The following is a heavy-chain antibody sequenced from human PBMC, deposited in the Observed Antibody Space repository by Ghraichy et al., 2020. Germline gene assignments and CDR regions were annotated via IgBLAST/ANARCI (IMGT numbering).Heavy chain of an antibody. V-gene: IGHV3-23*01. CDR2: ISGSGGST. CDR3: AKDAGTSVIYYYYGMDV. D-gene: IGHD1-1*01. Sequence: GGSLRLSCAASGFAFSSDGMSWVRQAPGKGLEWVSGISGSGGSTHYADSVKGRFTISRDNSKNTLYLQMNSLRAEDTAVHYCAKDAGTSVIYYYYGMDVWGQGTTVTGSS. J-gene: IGHJ6*02. CDR1: GFAFSSDG.